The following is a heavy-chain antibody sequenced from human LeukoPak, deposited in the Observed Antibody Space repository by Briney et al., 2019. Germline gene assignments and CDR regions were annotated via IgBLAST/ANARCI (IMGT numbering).Heavy chain of an antibody. V-gene: IGHV4-4*09. CDR2: IYTSGSI. Sequence: SETLSLTCTVSGGSISSYYWSWIRQPPGKGLEWIGYIYTSGSINYNPSLNSRVTISEDTSKNQFYLNLSSVTAADTAVYYCARRYYYNLGSFPFDFWGQGTLVTVSS. CDR3: ARRYYYNLGSFPFDF. J-gene: IGHJ4*02. CDR1: GGSISSYY. D-gene: IGHD3-10*01.